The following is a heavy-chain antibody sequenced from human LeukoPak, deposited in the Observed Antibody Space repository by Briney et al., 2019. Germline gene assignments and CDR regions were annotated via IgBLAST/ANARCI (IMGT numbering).Heavy chain of an antibody. Sequence: ASVKVSCKASGYTFTSYYMHWVRQAPGQGLEWMGIINPSGDSTSYAQKFQGRVTMTRDTSTSTVYMELSSLRSEDTAVYYCARPRYDSSGYYPVEYFQHWGQGTLVTVSS. V-gene: IGHV1-46*01. CDR3: ARPRYDSSGYYPVEYFQH. J-gene: IGHJ1*01. D-gene: IGHD3-22*01. CDR2: INPSGDST. CDR1: GYTFTSYY.